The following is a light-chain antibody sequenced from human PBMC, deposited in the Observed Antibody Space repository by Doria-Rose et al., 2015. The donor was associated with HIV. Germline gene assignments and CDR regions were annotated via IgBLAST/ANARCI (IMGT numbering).Light chain of an antibody. Sequence: EIVMTQSPGTLSLSPGERATLSCRASQSFSSTYLAWYQQKPGQAPSLLIYDGSTRATGIPDRFSASGSETDFTLTINRLEPEDFAVYYCQQYGTSRGTFGQGTRLEIK. CDR2: DGS. J-gene: IGKJ5*01. CDR1: QSFSSTY. CDR3: QQYGTSRGT. V-gene: IGKV3-20*01.